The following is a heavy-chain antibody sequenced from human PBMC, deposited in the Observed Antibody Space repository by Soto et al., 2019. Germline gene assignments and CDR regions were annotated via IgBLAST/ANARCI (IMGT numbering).Heavy chain of an antibody. J-gene: IGHJ3*02. CDR1: GFTFSSYA. Sequence: QVQLVESGGGVVQPGRSLRLSCAASGFTFSSYAMHWVRQAPGKGLEWVAVISYDGSNKYYADSVKGRFTISRDNSKNTLYLQMNSLRAEDTAVYYCARDYCGEDIVLMVYADAFDIWGQGTMVTVSS. D-gene: IGHD2-8*01. CDR2: ISYDGSNK. CDR3: ARDYCGEDIVLMVYADAFDI. V-gene: IGHV3-30-3*01.